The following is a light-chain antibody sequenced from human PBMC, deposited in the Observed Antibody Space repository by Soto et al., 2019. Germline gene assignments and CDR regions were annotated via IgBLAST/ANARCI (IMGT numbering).Light chain of an antibody. Sequence: DIQMTQSPSSVSASVGDRVTITCRASQDIRNELAWYQHKPGRAPQRLIYVASTLQSGVPSRFSGSASGTEFTLTISSLQPEDFATYYCLQHHNYPPLTFGGGAKGEI. CDR3: LQHHNYPPLT. CDR2: VAS. V-gene: IGKV1-17*01. CDR1: QDIRNE. J-gene: IGKJ4*01.